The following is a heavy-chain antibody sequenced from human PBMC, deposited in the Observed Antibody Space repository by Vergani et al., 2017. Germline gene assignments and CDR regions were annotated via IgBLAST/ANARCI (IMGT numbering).Heavy chain of an antibody. Sequence: EVQLVESGGGLVQPGRSLRLSCAASGFTFDDYAMHWVRQAPGKGLEWVSGLSWNSGSIGYADSVKGRFTISRDNAKNSLYLQMNSLRDEDTALYYCAKGCGVETYYDFWSGRFDYWGQGTLVTVSS. CDR3: AKGCGVETYYDFWSGRFDY. J-gene: IGHJ4*02. D-gene: IGHD3-3*01. V-gene: IGHV3-9*01. CDR1: GFTFDDYA. CDR2: LSWNSGSI.